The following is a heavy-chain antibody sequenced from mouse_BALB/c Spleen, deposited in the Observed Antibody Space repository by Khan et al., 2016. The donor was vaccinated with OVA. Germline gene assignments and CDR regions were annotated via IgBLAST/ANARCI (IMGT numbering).Heavy chain of an antibody. V-gene: IGHV5-6*01. CDR3: SRRAYYYDSEGFAY. Sequence: EVQGVESGGDVVKPGGSLKLSCAASGFTFSTYGMSWVRQTPDKRLEWVATVSTGGHYTYYPDTVKGRFTISRDNAKNTLYLQMNSLKSEDTAMFYCSRRAYYYDSEGFAYWGQGTLVTVSA. D-gene: IGHD1-1*01. CDR1: GFTFSTYG. J-gene: IGHJ3*01. CDR2: VSTGGHYT.